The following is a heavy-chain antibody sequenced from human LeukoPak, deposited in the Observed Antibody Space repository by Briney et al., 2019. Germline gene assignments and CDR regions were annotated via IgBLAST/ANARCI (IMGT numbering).Heavy chain of an antibody. CDR1: GFTFTTYN. D-gene: IGHD6-19*01. CDR2: ISSSSTYI. Sequence: GGSLRLSCAASGFTFTTYNMNWVRQAPGKGLEWVASISSSSTYIYHADSLKGRFTISRDNAQNSLYLQMNSLRAEDTAVYYCARGPPPYSSGWYFDYWGQGTLVTVSS. J-gene: IGHJ4*02. CDR3: ARGPPPYSSGWYFDY. V-gene: IGHV3-21*01.